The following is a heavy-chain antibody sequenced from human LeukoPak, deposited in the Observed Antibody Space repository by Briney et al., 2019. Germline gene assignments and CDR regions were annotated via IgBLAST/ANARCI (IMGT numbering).Heavy chain of an antibody. D-gene: IGHD4-17*01. CDR3: ARDQGYGFDY. Sequence: GGSLRLSCAASGFXFSDFWIGWVRQAPGKGLEWLADIKQDGSKKYYVDSVKGRFTISRDNAKNSMYLQMSDLGVDDTAVYYCARDQGYGFDYWGQGTLLTVSS. V-gene: IGHV3-7*04. J-gene: IGHJ4*02. CDR2: IKQDGSKK. CDR1: GFXFSDFW.